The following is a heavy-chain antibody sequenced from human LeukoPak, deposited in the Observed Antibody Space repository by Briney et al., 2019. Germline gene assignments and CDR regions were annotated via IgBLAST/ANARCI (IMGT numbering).Heavy chain of an antibody. CDR3: ARALGYYDSSGYPSLGAFDI. Sequence: SETLSLTCTVSGGSISSYYWSWIRQPPGKGLEWIGYIYYSGSTNYNPSLKSRVTISVDTSKNQFSLKLSSVTAADTAVYYCARALGYYDSSGYPSLGAFDIWGQGTMVTVSS. J-gene: IGHJ3*02. CDR1: GGSISSYY. V-gene: IGHV4-59*08. CDR2: IYYSGST. D-gene: IGHD3-22*01.